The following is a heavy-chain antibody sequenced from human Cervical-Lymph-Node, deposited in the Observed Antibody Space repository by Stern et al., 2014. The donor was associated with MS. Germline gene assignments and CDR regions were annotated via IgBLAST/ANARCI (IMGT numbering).Heavy chain of an antibody. J-gene: IGHJ4*02. CDR2: ISWNSAII. CDR3: TKGGESTSDS. V-gene: IGHV3-9*01. CDR1: GFIFDDYA. D-gene: IGHD4-17*01. Sequence: EVQLVQSGGGLVQPGRSLRLSCAASGFIFDDYAMHWVRQAPGKGLECVSTISWNSAIIGYADSVKGRFTISRDNAKNSLYLQMDSLRAEDTAFYYCTKGGESTSDSWGQGTLVTVSS.